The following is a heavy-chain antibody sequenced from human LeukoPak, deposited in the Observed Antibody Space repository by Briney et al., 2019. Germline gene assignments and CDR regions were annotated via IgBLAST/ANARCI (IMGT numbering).Heavy chain of an antibody. V-gene: IGHV1-2*02. J-gene: IGHJ4*02. Sequence: ASVKVSCKASGYTFTGYYMHWVRQAPGQGLEWMGWISPNSGGTNYAQKFQGRVTMTRDTSISTAYMELSRLRSDDTAVYYCARDYYDSSGYYYDYWGQGTLVTVSS. CDR2: ISPNSGGT. CDR3: ARDYYDSSGYYYDY. CDR1: GYTFTGYY. D-gene: IGHD3-22*01.